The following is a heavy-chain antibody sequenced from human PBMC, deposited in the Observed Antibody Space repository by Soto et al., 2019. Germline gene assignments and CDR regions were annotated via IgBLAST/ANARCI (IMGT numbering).Heavy chain of an antibody. D-gene: IGHD3-10*01. CDR2: MNPNSGNT. J-gene: IGHJ3*02. CDR3: ARGINYYASGDDAFDI. Sequence: QVQLVQSGAEVKKPGASVKVSCKASGYTFTSYDINWVRQATGQGLEWMGWMNPNSGNTGYAQKLQGRVTMPRNTSISTAYMELSSLGSEDTAVYYCARGINYYASGDDAFDIWGQGTMVTVSS. CDR1: GYTFTSYD. V-gene: IGHV1-8*01.